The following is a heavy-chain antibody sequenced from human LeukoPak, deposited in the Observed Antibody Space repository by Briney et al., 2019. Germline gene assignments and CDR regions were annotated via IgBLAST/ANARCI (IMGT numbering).Heavy chain of an antibody. CDR1: GGSFSGYY. V-gene: IGHV4-34*01. D-gene: IGHD3-10*01. J-gene: IGHJ5*02. CDR2: INHSGST. CDR3: ASGGSVRYRCFHP. Sequence: PSETLSLTCAVSGGSFSGYYWSWIRQPPGKGLEWLWEINHSGSTNYNPSLKSRVTISLDTSKNQFSLKLSSVTAADTAVYYCASGGSVRYRCFHPWGEGTLVTVSS.